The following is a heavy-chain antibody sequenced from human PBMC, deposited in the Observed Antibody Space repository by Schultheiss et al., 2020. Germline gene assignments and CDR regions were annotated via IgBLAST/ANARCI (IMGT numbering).Heavy chain of an antibody. J-gene: IGHJ4*02. V-gene: IGHV3-33*01. Sequence: GGSLRLSCAASGFTFSSYGMHWVRQAPGKGLEWVAVIWYDGSNKYYADSVKGRFTISRDNSKNTLYLQMNSLRAEDTAVYYCASIHDSLGYFDYWGQGTLVNVSS. CDR1: GFTFSSYG. CDR2: IWYDGSNK. CDR3: ASIHDSLGYFDY. D-gene: IGHD3-16*01.